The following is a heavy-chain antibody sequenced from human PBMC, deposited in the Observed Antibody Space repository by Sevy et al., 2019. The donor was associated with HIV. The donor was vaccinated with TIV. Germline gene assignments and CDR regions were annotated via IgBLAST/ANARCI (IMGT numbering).Heavy chain of an antibody. J-gene: IGHJ4*01. Sequence: SGTLSLTCTVSGGSITSSTYYWGWVRQPPGKGLEWIASLFYSGTTYSNPSLKSRVTMSVDTSKNQFSLKLRSVTAADTAVYYCARYHGSNYYFDYWGLGTLVTVSS. V-gene: IGHV4-39*01. CDR3: ARYHGSNYYFDY. CDR2: LFYSGTT. CDR1: GGSITSSTYY. D-gene: IGHD1-26*01.